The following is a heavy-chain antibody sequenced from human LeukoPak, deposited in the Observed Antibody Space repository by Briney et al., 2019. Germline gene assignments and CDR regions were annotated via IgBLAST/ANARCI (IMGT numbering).Heavy chain of an antibody. CDR3: ERGYCSGGSCYSYYYYNYMDV. D-gene: IGHD2-15*01. CDR1: GGSISSYY. V-gene: IGHV4-59*01. J-gene: IGHJ6*03. Sequence: SETLSLTCTVSGGSISSYYWSWIRQPPGKGLEWIGYIYYSGSTNYNPSLKSRVTISVDTSKNQFSLKLSSVTAADTAVYYCERGYCSGGSCYSYYYYNYMDVWGKGTTVTVSS. CDR2: IYYSGST.